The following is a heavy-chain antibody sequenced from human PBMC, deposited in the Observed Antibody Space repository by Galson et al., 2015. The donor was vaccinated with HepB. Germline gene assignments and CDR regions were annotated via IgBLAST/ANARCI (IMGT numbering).Heavy chain of an antibody. CDR3: TTGDIVVVPAAMLNYYYYMDV. V-gene: IGHV3-15*01. Sequence: SLRLSCAASGFTFSNAWMSWVRQAPGKGLEWVGRIKSKTDGGTTDYAAPVKGRFTISRDDSKNTLYLQMNSLKTEDTAVYYCTTGDIVVVPAAMLNYYYYMDVWGKGTTVTVSS. D-gene: IGHD2-2*01. CDR1: GFTFSNAW. CDR2: IKSKTDGGTT. J-gene: IGHJ6*03.